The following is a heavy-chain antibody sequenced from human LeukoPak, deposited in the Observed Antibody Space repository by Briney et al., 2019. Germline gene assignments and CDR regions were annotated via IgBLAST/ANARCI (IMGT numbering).Heavy chain of an antibody. D-gene: IGHD3-22*01. J-gene: IGHJ4*02. V-gene: IGHV1-2*02. Sequence: ASVKVSCKASGFTFTAYNMHWVRQAPGQGLEWMGWINPNSGGTSYAQKFQGRVTMTRDTSISTAYMELSRLRSDDTAVYYCASLFYYDSSGYFSFDYWGQGTLVTVSS. CDR2: INPNSGGT. CDR1: GFTFTAYN. CDR3: ASLFYYDSSGYFSFDY.